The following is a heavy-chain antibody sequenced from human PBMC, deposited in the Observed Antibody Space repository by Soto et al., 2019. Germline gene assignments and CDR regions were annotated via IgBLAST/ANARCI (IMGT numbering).Heavy chain of an antibody. J-gene: IGHJ4*02. CDR2: ISYSGDTT. CDR1: GFTFSSFT. V-gene: IGHV3-23*01. D-gene: IGHD1-26*01. Sequence: PGGSLRLSCAASGFTFSSFTMNWVRQASGRGLEWVSAISYSGDTTHYADSVKGRFTISRDNSKDTLYLQMSSLRVEDTAVYYCAKFASGSYPYYFDYWGQGTLVTVSS. CDR3: AKFASGSYPYYFDY.